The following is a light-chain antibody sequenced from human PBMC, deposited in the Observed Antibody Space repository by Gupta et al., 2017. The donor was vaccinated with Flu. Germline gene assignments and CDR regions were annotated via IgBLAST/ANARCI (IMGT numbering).Light chain of an antibody. CDR1: SSDVGGYDY. Sequence: QSALTQPASVSGSPGQSITISCTGTSSDVGGYDYVSWYQHYPGKAPKLIIYEVNNRPSGVSNRFSGSKSGNAASLTISGLQPEDEADYYCSSFTSSTIGVFGGGTKLTVL. CDR2: EVN. V-gene: IGLV2-14*01. CDR3: SSFTSSTIGV. J-gene: IGLJ3*02.